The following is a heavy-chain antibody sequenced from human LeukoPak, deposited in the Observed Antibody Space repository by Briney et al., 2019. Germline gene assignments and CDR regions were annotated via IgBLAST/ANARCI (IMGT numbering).Heavy chain of an antibody. CDR1: GFTFSSYG. Sequence: AGGSLRLSCAASGFTFSSYGMHWVRQAPGKGLEWVAFIRYDGSNKYYADSVKGRFTISRDNSKNTLYLQMNSLRAEDTAVYYCAKDREAARYLYYMDVWGKGTTVTVSS. J-gene: IGHJ6*03. V-gene: IGHV3-30*02. CDR3: AKDREAARYLYYMDV. CDR2: IRYDGSNK. D-gene: IGHD6-6*01.